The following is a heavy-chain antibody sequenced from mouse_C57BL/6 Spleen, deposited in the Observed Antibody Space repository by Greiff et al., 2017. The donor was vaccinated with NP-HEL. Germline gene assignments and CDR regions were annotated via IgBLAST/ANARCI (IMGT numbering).Heavy chain of an antibody. CDR3: ARGGNWTPYYAMDY. J-gene: IGHJ4*01. V-gene: IGHV1-26*01. Sequence: VQLQQSGPELVKPGASVKISCKASGYTFTDYYMNWVKQSHGKSLEWIGDINPNNGGTSYNQKFKGKATLTVDKSSSTAYMELRSLTSEDSAVYYCARGGNWTPYYAMDYWGQGTSVTVSS. CDR2: INPNNGGT. D-gene: IGHD2-1*01. CDR1: GYTFTDYY.